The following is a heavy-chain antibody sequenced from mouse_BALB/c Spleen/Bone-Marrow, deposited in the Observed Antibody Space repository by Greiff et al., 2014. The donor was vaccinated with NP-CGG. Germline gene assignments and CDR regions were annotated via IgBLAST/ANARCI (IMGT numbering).Heavy chain of an antibody. CDR1: GFNIKDTY. D-gene: IGHD2-14*01. CDR2: IDPANGNT. CDR3: ASYRYGGDFDV. J-gene: IGHJ1*01. V-gene: IGHV14-3*02. Sequence: EVKLMESGAELVKPGASVKLSCTASGFNIKDTYMHWVKQRPEQGLEWIGRIDPANGNTKYDPKFQGKATITADTSSNTAYLQLSSLTSEDTAVYYCASYRYGGDFDVWGAGTTVTVSS.